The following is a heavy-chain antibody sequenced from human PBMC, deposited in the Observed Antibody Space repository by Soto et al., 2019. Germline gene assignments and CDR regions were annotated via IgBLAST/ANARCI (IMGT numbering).Heavy chain of an antibody. CDR1: GYTFTSYD. CDR3: ARGPRESSDAFDI. CDR2: MNPNSGNT. D-gene: IGHD1-26*01. J-gene: IGHJ3*02. V-gene: IGHV1-8*01. Sequence: ASVKVSFKASGYTFTSYDINWVRQATGQGLGWMGWMNPNSGNTGYAQKFQGRVTMTRNTSIRTAYMEVSSLRSEDTAVYYCARGPRESSDAFDIWGQGTMVTVSS.